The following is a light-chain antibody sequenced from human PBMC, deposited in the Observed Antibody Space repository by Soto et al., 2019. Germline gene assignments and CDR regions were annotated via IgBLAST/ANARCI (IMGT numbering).Light chain of an antibody. J-gene: IGKJ4*01. CDR1: QSVSTTY. CDR3: QQYDSSPLT. V-gene: IGKV3-20*01. Sequence: EIVLTQSPGTLSLSPGERATLSCRASQSVSTTYLAWYQQKPGQAPRLLIYDASSRATGIPDRFSGSGSGTDFTLTISRLEPEDFAVYYCQQYDSSPLTFGGGTKVDI. CDR2: DAS.